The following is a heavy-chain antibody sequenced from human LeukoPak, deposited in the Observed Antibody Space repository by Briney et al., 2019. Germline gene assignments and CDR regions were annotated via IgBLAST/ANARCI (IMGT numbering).Heavy chain of an antibody. D-gene: IGHD6-13*01. CDR3: ARASVRYSSSWYGWYNFDY. CDR2: IKQEGSEK. CDR1: GFTFSSYW. J-gene: IGHJ4*02. V-gene: IGHV3-7*01. Sequence: PGGSLRLSCAASGFTFSSYWMSCVRQAPGEGLEWVANIKQEGSEKYYVDSVKGRFTISRDNAKNPLYLQMNSLRAEDTAVYDCARASVRYSSSWYGWYNFDYWGQGTLVTVSS.